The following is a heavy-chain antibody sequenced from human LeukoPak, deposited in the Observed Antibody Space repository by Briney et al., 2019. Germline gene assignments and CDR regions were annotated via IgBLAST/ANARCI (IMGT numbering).Heavy chain of an antibody. D-gene: IGHD3-16*02. Sequence: GGSLRLSCAASGFTFSSYAMSWVRQAPGKGLEWVSSIISSGANTYHADSVKGRFTISRDNSKNTLHLQMNSLRAEDTAIYYCARNMRSLDWGQGTLVTVSS. J-gene: IGHJ4*02. CDR1: GFTFSSYA. CDR2: IISSGANT. V-gene: IGHV3-23*01. CDR3: ARNMRSLD.